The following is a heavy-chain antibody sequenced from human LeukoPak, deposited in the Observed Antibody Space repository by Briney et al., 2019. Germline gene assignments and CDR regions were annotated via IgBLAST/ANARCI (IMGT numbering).Heavy chain of an antibody. CDR2: ISAYNGNT. CDR1: GYTFTSYG. D-gene: IGHD6-19*01. V-gene: IGHV1-18*04. Sequence: VASVKVSCKASGYTFTSYGISWVRQAPGQGLEWMGWISAYNGNTNYAQKLQGRVTMTTDTSTSTAYMELRSLRSDDTAVYYCARVDGAVAGLWYFDLWGRGTLVTVSS. J-gene: IGHJ2*01. CDR3: ARVDGAVAGLWYFDL.